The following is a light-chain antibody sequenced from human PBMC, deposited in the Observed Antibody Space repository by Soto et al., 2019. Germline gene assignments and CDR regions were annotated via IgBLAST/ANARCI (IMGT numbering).Light chain of an antibody. CDR1: HDIRKY. CDR3: QQYNSYPT. V-gene: IGKV1-5*01. J-gene: IGKJ1*01. CDR2: DAS. Sequence: DIQMTQSPSSLSESVGDRATITCQASHDIRKYLNWYQQKPGKAPKLLIYDASSLESGIPARFSGSGSGTEFTLTISSLQPDDFATYYCQQYNSYPTFGQGTKVDIK.